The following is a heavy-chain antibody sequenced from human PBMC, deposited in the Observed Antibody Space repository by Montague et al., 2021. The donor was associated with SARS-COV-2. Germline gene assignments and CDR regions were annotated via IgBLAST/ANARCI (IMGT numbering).Heavy chain of an antibody. CDR2: IWYDGSNQ. CDR3: AREYSAPRWFGEYNRYGMDV. V-gene: IGHV3-33*08. Sequence: SLRISCAASGFTFSSYDMHWVRQAPGKGLEWVAVIWYDGSNQCYGDSVKGRFTISRDNSKNTLYLQMNSLRAEDTAVYYCAREYSAPRWFGEYNRYGMDVWGQGTTVTVSS. D-gene: IGHD3-10*01. J-gene: IGHJ6*02. CDR1: GFTFSSYD.